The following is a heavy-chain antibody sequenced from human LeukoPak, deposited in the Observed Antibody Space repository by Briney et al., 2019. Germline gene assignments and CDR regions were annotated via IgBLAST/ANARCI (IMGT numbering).Heavy chain of an antibody. CDR2: ISSKGGST. D-gene: IGHD3-10*01. CDR3: ARDLSGGGLDY. CDR1: GFSFSVFV. Sequence: GGSLRLSRAASGFSFSVFVMHWVRQAPGKGLEYGSVISSKGGSTSYANSVKGRFTISRDNSKNTLYLQMGSLRAEDMAVYYCARDLSGGGLDYWGQGTLVTVSS. V-gene: IGHV3-64*01. J-gene: IGHJ4*02.